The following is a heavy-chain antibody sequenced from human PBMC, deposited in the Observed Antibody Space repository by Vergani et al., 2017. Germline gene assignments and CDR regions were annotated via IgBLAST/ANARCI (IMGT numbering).Heavy chain of an antibody. CDR1: GCSFGSYG. Sequence: QVHLVESGGGVVQSGTSLRLSCAASGCSFGSYGMHWVRQAPGKGLQWVTFIRNGGRDTYYADSVKGRFTISRDDSKNMLYLQMNSLRAEDTAVYYCAKICSGISCYIDEAFDLWGQGTLVSVSS. J-gene: IGHJ3*01. CDR3: AKICSGISCYIDEAFDL. CDR2: IRNGGRDT. V-gene: IGHV3-30*02. D-gene: IGHD2-2*02.